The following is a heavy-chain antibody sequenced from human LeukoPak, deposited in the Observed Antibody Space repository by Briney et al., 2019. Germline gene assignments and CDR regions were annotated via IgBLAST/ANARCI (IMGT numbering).Heavy chain of an antibody. D-gene: IGHD6-19*01. CDR2: INHSRSAS. CDR1: GGSFSDYY. Sequence: SETLSLTCAVYGGSFSDYYWSWVRQPPGKGLEWIGEINHSRSASYYNPSLKSRVIISVDTSNNQFSLKLTSVTAADTAVYYCATSSGWDWGAYWSQGTLVTVSS. V-gene: IGHV4-34*01. CDR3: ATSSGWDWGAY. J-gene: IGHJ4*02.